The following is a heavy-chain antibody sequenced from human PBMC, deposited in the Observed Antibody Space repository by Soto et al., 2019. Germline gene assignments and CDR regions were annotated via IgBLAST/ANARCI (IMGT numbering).Heavy chain of an antibody. CDR1: GGSISSSSYY. V-gene: IGHV4-39*01. CDR3: ASRPTTVNWFDP. Sequence: SETLSLTCTVSGGSISSSSYYWGWIRQPPGKGLEWIGSIYYSGSTYYNPSLKSRVTISVDTSKNQFSLKLSSVTAADTAVYYCASRPTTVNWFDPWGQGTLVTVSS. J-gene: IGHJ5*02. CDR2: IYYSGST. D-gene: IGHD4-4*01.